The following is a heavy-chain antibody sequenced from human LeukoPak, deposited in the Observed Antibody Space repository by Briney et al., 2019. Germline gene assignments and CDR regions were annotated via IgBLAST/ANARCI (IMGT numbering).Heavy chain of an antibody. V-gene: IGHV1-2*02. CDR1: RYTFTGYY. D-gene: IGHD3-3*01. CDR2: INPNSGGT. CDR3: ARVERVHPTYYDFWSGSDWFDP. J-gene: IGHJ5*02. Sequence: ASVKVSCKASRYTFTGYYMHWVRQAPGQGLEWMGWINPNSGGTNYQGRVTMTRDTSISTAYMELSRLRSDDTAVYYCARVERVHPTYYDFWSGSDWFDPWGQGTLVTVSS.